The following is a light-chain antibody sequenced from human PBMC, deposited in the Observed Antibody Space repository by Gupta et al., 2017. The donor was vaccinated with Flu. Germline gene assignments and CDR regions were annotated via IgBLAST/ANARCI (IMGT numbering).Light chain of an antibody. CDR2: EIS. J-gene: IGLJ1*01. V-gene: IGLV2-14*01. Sequence: QSALTQPASVSGSPGQSITISSTGTSTDIGSYNYVSWYQQHPGKAPKLMIYEISNRPSGVSYRFAGSKSGNTASLTISGLQAEDEADYYCSSYTRSSTDYVFGTGTKVTVL. CDR1: STDIGSYNY. CDR3: SSYTRSSTDYV.